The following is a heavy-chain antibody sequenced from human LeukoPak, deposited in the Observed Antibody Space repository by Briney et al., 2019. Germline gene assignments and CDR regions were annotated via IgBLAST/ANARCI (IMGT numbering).Heavy chain of an antibody. J-gene: IGHJ6*02. CDR1: GGSISSGSYY. CDR3: ASSGDTLLDYDFWSGYYTGRGYYYGMDV. V-gene: IGHV4-61*02. D-gene: IGHD3-3*01. Sequence: SQTLSLTCTVSGGSISSGSYYWSWLRQPAGTGLEWIGRIYTSGSTNSNLSLKSRVTISVDTSKNQFSLKLSSVTAADTAVYCCASSGDTLLDYDFWSGYYTGRGYYYGMDVWGQGTTVTVSS. CDR2: IYTSGST.